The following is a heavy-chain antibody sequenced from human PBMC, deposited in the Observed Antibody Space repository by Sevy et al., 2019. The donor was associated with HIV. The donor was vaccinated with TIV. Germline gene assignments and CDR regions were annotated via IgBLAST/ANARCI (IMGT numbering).Heavy chain of an antibody. Sequence: GGSLRLSCAASGFTFSDSWMTWVRQGPGKGLEWVANINQAGSDKYYVDSVRGRFTHSRDNAKNSLYLQTNSLRVEDTAIYYCAGGGFLSRYWGQGSLVTVSS. J-gene: IGHJ4*02. D-gene: IGHD2-15*01. V-gene: IGHV3-7*01. CDR3: AGGGFLSRY. CDR1: GFTFSDSW. CDR2: INQAGSDK.